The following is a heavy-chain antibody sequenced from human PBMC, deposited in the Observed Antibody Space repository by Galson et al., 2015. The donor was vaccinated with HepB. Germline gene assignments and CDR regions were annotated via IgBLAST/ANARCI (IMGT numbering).Heavy chain of an antibody. CDR2: IRNKAYTGTA. CDR1: GFTFGDFA. Sequence: LRLSCATSGFTFGDFAVGWFRQAPGKGLEWVSFIRNKAYTGTADYAVSVQGRFSMSRDDSKSLAYLQMNSLKTEDTGVYYCSRARRLRTTEVFYQFDYWGQGILVTVSS. V-gene: IGHV3-49*03. J-gene: IGHJ4*02. CDR3: SRARRLRTTEVFYQFDY. D-gene: IGHD1-1*01.